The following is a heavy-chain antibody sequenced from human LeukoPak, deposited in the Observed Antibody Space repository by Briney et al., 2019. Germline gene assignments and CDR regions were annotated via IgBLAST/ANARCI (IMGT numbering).Heavy chain of an antibody. CDR2: IYYSGST. CDR3: AKQYTTLATYFDY. Sequence: SETLSLTCTVSGGSISSYYWSWIRHPPGKGPEWIGYIYYSGSTNYNPSLKSRVTILVDTSKNQFSLKLSSVTAADTAVYYCAKQYTTLATYFDYWGQGTLVTVSS. CDR1: GGSISSYY. D-gene: IGHD1-1*01. V-gene: IGHV4-59*08. J-gene: IGHJ4*02.